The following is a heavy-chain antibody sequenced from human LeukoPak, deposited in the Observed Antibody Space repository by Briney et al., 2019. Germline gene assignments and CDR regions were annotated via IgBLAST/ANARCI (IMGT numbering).Heavy chain of an antibody. D-gene: IGHD1-26*01. V-gene: IGHV4-39*07. J-gene: IGHJ4*02. CDR1: GGSISSSSYY. Sequence: SETLSLTCTVSGGSISSSSYYWGWMRQPPGKGLEWIGSIYHSGSTYYNPSLKSRVTISVDTSKNQFSLKLSSVTAADTAVYYCARVRGVNLDFDYWGQGTLVTVSS. CDR3: ARVRGVNLDFDY. CDR2: IYHSGST.